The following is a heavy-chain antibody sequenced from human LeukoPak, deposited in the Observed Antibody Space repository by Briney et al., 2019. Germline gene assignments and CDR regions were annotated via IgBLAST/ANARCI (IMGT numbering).Heavy chain of an antibody. CDR2: ISAYNGNT. CDR1: GYTFTSYG. D-gene: IGHD3-22*01. V-gene: IGHV1-18*01. CDR3: ARGRYYYDSSGLIDY. Sequence: ASVKVSCKASGYTFTSYGMSWVRQAPGQGLEWMGWISAYNGNTNYAQKLQGRVTMTTDTSTSTAYMELRSLRSDDTAVYYCARGRYYYDSSGLIDYWGQGTLVTVSS. J-gene: IGHJ4*02.